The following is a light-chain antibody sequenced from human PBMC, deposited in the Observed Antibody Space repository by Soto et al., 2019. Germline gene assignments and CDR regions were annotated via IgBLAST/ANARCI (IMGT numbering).Light chain of an antibody. CDR1: QSVSSN. Sequence: EIVMMQSPATLSVSPGERATLSCRASQSVSSNLAWYQHKPGQAPRLLIYGASTRATGIPARFGGSGSGTEFTLTISSLQSEDFAVYYCQQYNDWPFTFGPGTKVDIK. J-gene: IGKJ3*01. CDR2: GAS. V-gene: IGKV3-15*01. CDR3: QQYNDWPFT.